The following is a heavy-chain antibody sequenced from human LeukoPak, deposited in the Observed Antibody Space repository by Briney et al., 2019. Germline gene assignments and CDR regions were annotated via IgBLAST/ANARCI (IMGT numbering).Heavy chain of an antibody. CDR3: ATDLGDFWSGYY. D-gene: IGHD3-3*01. CDR2: FDPEDGET. V-gene: IGHV1-24*01. CDR1: GYTLTELS. Sequence: ASVKVSCKVSGYTLTELSMHWVRQAPGKGLEWMGGFDPEDGETIYAQKFQGRVTMTKDTSTDTAYMELSSLRSEDTAVYYCATDLGDFWSGYYWGQGTLVTVSS. J-gene: IGHJ4*02.